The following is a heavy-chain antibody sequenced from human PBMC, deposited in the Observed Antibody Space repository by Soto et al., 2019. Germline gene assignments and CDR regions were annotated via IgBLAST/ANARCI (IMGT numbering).Heavy chain of an antibody. CDR3: AKDIYYDSSGYYYYYYGMDV. V-gene: IGHV3-23*01. CDR2: ISGSGGST. J-gene: IGHJ6*02. D-gene: IGHD3-22*01. Sequence: PGGSLRLSCAASGFTFSSYAMSWVRQAPGKGLEWVSAISGSGGSTYYADSVKGRFTISRDNSKNTLYLQMNSLRAEDTAVYYFAKDIYYDSSGYYYYYYGMDVWGQGTTVTVSS. CDR1: GFTFSSYA.